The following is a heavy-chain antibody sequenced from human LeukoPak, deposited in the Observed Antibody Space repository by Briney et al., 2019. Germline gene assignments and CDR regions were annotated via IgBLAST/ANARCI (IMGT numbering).Heavy chain of an antibody. CDR1: GYTFTGYY. J-gene: IGHJ3*02. CDR3: AGTRGKTYYYDSTSRGAFDI. CDR2: INPNSGGT. V-gene: IGHV1-2*02. Sequence: GASVKVSCKASGYTFTGYYMHWVRQAPGQGLEWMGWINPNSGGTNYAQKFQGRVTMTRDTSISTAYMALSRLRSDDTAVYYCAGTRGKTYYYDSTSRGAFDIWGQGTMVTVSS. D-gene: IGHD3-22*01.